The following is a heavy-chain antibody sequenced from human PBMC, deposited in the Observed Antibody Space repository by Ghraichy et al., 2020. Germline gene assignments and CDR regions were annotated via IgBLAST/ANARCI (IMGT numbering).Heavy chain of an antibody. Sequence: GESLNISCAASGFTFSSYEMNWVRQAPGKGLEWVSYISSSGSTIYYADSVKGRFTISRDNAKNSLYLQMNSLRAEDTAVYYCARLGFGGSYSYYYYGMDVWGQGTTVTVSS. V-gene: IGHV3-48*03. J-gene: IGHJ6*02. CDR1: GFTFSSYE. D-gene: IGHD1-26*01. CDR3: ARLGFGGSYSYYYYGMDV. CDR2: ISSSGSTI.